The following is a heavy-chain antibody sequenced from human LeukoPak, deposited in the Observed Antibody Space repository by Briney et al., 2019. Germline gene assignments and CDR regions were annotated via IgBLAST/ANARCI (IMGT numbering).Heavy chain of an antibody. V-gene: IGHV3-30*01. D-gene: IGHD5-24*01. Sequence: GGSLRLSCAVSEFSFSHFAMHWVCQAPGKGLEWLAVVSSHGNDGYYADSVKGRFTISRDNSKSTLYLQIDSLRPDDTAIYYCTRDASNFNDFDYWGQGTLVTVSS. J-gene: IGHJ4*02. CDR3: TRDASNFNDFDY. CDR1: EFSFSHFA. CDR2: VSSHGNDG.